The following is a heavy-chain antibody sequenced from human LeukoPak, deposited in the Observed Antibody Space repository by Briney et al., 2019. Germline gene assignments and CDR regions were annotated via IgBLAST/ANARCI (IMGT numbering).Heavy chain of an antibody. Sequence: GGSLRLSCAGSGFIFRSFWMSWVRQAPGKGLEWVANIKEDGSETYYVDSVKGRFTISRDNAGNLLYLQMNSLRVEDTAVYYCARDWGSDYWSGPHWSDYWGQGALVTVSS. V-gene: IGHV3-7*01. D-gene: IGHD3-3*01. CDR2: IKEDGSET. J-gene: IGHJ4*02. CDR3: ARDWGSDYWSGPHWSDY. CDR1: GFIFRSFW.